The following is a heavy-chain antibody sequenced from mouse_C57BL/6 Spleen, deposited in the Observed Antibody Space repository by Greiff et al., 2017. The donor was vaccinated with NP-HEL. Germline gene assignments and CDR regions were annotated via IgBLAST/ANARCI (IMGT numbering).Heavy chain of an antibody. D-gene: IGHD2-2*01. V-gene: IGHV1-42*01. J-gene: IGHJ2*01. Sequence: VQLQQSGPELVKPGASVKISCKASGYSFTGYYMNWVKQSPEKSLEWIGEINPSTGGTTYNQKFKAKATLTVDKSSSTAYMQLKSLTSEDSAVYYCARRRGYDGAYYYGYWGQGTTLTVSS. CDR2: INPSTGGT. CDR1: GYSFTGYY. CDR3: ARRRGYDGAYYYGY.